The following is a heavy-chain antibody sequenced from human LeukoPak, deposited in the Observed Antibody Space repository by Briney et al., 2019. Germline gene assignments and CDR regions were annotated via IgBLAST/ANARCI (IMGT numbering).Heavy chain of an antibody. CDR2: ISGSGSNT. CDR3: AKDYSSSWFNWFGP. V-gene: IGHV3-23*01. D-gene: IGHD6-13*01. Sequence: GSLRLSCAASGFTFSSYAMSWVRQAPGKGLEWVSAISGSGSNTQYADSVKGRFTISRDNSKNTLYLQMNSLRAEDTAVYYCAKDYSSSWFNWFGPWGQGTLVTVSS. CDR1: GFTFSSYA. J-gene: IGHJ5*02.